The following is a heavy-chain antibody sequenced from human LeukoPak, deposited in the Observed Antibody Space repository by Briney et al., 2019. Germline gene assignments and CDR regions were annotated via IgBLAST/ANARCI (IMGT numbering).Heavy chain of an antibody. Sequence: GGSLRLSCAASGFTFSTYWMHWARQAPGKGLVWVSRIDGEGSVTKYTDSVKGRFTISRDNAKNTVYLQMNSLRAEDTAVYYCTTGGSYFFDYWGQGTLVTVSS. J-gene: IGHJ4*02. D-gene: IGHD1-1*01. CDR3: TTGGSYFFDY. V-gene: IGHV3-74*01. CDR1: GFTFSTYW. CDR2: IDGEGSVT.